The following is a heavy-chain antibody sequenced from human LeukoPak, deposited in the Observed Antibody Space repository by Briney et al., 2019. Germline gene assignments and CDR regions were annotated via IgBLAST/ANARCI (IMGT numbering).Heavy chain of an antibody. CDR2: IYYSGST. V-gene: IGHV4-39*07. CDR3: ARGLSERYWSLRWEPKYYFDY. Sequence: PSETLSLTCTVSGGSISSSSYYWGWIRQPPGKRLEWIGSIYYSGSTYYNPSLKSRVTISVDTSKNQFSLKLSSVTAADTAVYYCARGLSERYWSLRWEPKYYFDYWGQGTLVTVSS. D-gene: IGHD1-26*01. J-gene: IGHJ4*02. CDR1: GGSISSSSYY.